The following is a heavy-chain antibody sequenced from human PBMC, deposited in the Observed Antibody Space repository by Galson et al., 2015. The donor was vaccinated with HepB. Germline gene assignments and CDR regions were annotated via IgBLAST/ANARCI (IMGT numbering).Heavy chain of an antibody. D-gene: IGHD6-13*01. CDR2: ISSRSTYI. CDR1: GFTFSSYT. V-gene: IGHV3-21*01. J-gene: IGHJ4*02. CDR3: ARDRSEGSIAEAGTFGY. Sequence: SLRLSCAASGFTFSSYTMNWVRKAPGKGLEWVSSISSRSTYIYYADSVKGRFTISRDNAKNSVSLQMNSLRADDTAVYYCARDRSEGSIAEAGTFGYWGQGTLVTVSS.